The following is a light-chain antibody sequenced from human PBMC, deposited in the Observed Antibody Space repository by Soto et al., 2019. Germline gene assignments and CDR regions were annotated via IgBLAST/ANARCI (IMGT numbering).Light chain of an antibody. Sequence: DIVMTQSPDSLAVSLGERATINCKSSQSVLHSSNNKNYLAWYQQKPGQPPRLLIYWASTRESGVPDRFSGSGSATDFTLTISRLQAEDVAVYYCHQYYSVPQTFGQGTNLDTK. CDR1: QSVLHSSNNKNY. V-gene: IGKV4-1*01. CDR3: HQYYSVPQT. J-gene: IGKJ2*01. CDR2: WAS.